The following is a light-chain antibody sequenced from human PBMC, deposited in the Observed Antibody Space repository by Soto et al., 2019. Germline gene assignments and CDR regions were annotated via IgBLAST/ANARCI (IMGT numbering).Light chain of an antibody. J-gene: IGLJ2*01. Sequence: QSVLTQPASVSGSLGQSITISCIGTSSDVGGYNYVSWYQQHPGKAPKLMIFDVTNRPSGVSSRFSGSKSGNTASLTISGLQAEDEADYYCSSYTSSSTRVFGGGTKLTVL. CDR1: SSDVGGYNY. V-gene: IGLV2-14*01. CDR3: SSYTSSSTRV. CDR2: DVT.